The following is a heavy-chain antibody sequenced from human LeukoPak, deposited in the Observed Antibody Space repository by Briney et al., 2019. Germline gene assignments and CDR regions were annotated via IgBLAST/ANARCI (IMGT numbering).Heavy chain of an antibody. Sequence: ASVKVSCKASGYTFTGYYMHWVRQAPGQGLEWMGWINPNSGGTNYAQKFQGRGTMTRDTSISTAYMELSRLRSDDTAVYYCARAALWFGELLPLDYWGQGTLVTVSS. CDR1: GYTFTGYY. D-gene: IGHD3-10*01. V-gene: IGHV1-2*02. CDR3: ARAALWFGELLPLDY. J-gene: IGHJ4*02. CDR2: INPNSGGT.